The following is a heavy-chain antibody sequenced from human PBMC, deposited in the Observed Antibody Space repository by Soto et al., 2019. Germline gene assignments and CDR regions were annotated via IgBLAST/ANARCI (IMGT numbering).Heavy chain of an antibody. Sequence: SQTLSLTCAVYGGSFSGYYWSWIRPPPGQGLEWLGAIHHSGSTNYNPSLKSRVTISVDASKSRCSLKRSSVTAADTAVYYCARLSSGWMSGYYGMDVWGQGTRFTVAS. D-gene: IGHD6-19*01. CDR2: IHHSGST. V-gene: IGHV4-34*01. CDR3: ARLSSGWMSGYYGMDV. J-gene: IGHJ6*02. CDR1: GGSFSGYY.